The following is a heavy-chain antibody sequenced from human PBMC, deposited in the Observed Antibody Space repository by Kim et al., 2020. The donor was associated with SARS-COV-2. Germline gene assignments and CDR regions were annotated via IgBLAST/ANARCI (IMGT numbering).Heavy chain of an antibody. CDR1: GYSFTSYW. D-gene: IGHD2-2*01. J-gene: IGHJ4*02. CDR3: ARASYCSSTSCEYFDY. V-gene: IGHV5-51*01. CDR2: IYPGDSDT. Sequence: GESLKISCKGSGYSFTSYWIGWVRQMPGKGLEWMGIIYPGDSDTRYSPSFQGQVTISADKSISTAYLQWSSLKASDTAMYYCARASYCSSTSCEYFDYWGQGTLVTVSS.